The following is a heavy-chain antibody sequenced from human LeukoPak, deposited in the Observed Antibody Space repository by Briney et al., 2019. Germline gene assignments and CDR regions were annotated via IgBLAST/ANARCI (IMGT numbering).Heavy chain of an antibody. CDR3: AKGRGEVFGVVIIYYGMDV. J-gene: IGHJ6*02. CDR2: ISYDGSNK. V-gene: IGHV3-30*18. CDR1: GFSFSSYG. D-gene: IGHD3-3*01. Sequence: GGSLRLTCAASGFSFSSYGMHWVRQAPGKGLEWVAVISYDGSNKYYVDSVKGRFTISRDNSKNTLYLQMNSLRGEDTAVYYCAKGRGEVFGVVIIYYGMDVWGQGTTVTVSS.